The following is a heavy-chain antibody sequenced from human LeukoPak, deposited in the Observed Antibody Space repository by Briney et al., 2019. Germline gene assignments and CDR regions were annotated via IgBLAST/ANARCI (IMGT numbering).Heavy chain of an antibody. J-gene: IGHJ4*02. V-gene: IGHV1-3*01. CDR1: GYTFTIYA. CDR2: INAGNGNT. D-gene: IGHD6-19*01. Sequence: ASVKVSCKASGYTFTIYAMHWVRQAPGQRLEWMGWINAGNGNTKYSQKFQGRVTITRDTSASTAYMELSSLRSEDTAVYYCAKIAVAGNFDYWGQGTLVTVSS. CDR3: AKIAVAGNFDY.